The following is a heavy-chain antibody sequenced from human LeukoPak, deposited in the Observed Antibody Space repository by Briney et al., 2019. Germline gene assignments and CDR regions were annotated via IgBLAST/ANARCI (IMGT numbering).Heavy chain of an antibody. CDR3: ARGLWRAPSYFDY. Sequence: PSETLSLTCAVSGGSISSGGSSWSWIRQPPGKGLEWIGYIYHSGSTYYNPSLKSRVTISVDRSKNQFSLKLSSVTAADTAVYYCARGLWRAPSYFDYWGQGTLVTVSS. D-gene: IGHD3-16*01. J-gene: IGHJ4*02. V-gene: IGHV4-30-2*01. CDR1: GGSISSGGSS. CDR2: IYHSGST.